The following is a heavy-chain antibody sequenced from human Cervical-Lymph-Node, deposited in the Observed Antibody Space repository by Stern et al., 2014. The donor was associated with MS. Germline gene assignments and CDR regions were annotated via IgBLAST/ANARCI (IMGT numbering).Heavy chain of an antibody. Sequence: EVQLVESGGGLVQPGGSLRLSCAASGFTFSDHTMNWVRQAPGKGLEWVAYISSSGSITYYADSLRGRFTISRDNAENSLHLQMHGLRDEDTAIYYCAKAGYSDFDDWGQGTLVTVS. CDR2: ISSSGSIT. CDR3: AKAGYSDFDD. CDR1: GFTFSDHT. V-gene: IGHV3-48*02. J-gene: IGHJ4*02. D-gene: IGHD2-21*01.